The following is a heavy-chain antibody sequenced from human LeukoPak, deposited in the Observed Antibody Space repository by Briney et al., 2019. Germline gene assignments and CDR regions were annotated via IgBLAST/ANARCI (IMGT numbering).Heavy chain of an antibody. CDR1: GFTLSSYW. CDR3: ARGEVVAFYYYYGMDV. J-gene: IGHJ6*02. Sequence: GGSLRLSCAASGFTLSSYWMSWVRQAPGKGLEWVANIKQDGSEKYYVDSVKGRFTTSRDHAKNSLYLQMNSLRAEDTAVYYCARGEVVAFYYYYGMDVWGQGTTVTVSS. CDR2: IKQDGSEK. V-gene: IGHV3-7*01. D-gene: IGHD2-15*01.